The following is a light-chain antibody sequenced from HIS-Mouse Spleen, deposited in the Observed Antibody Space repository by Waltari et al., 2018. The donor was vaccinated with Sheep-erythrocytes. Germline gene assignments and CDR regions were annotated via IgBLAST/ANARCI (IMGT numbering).Light chain of an antibody. CDR1: SSDVGGYNY. J-gene: IGLJ3*02. CDR2: EVS. V-gene: IGLV2-8*01. Sequence: QSALTQPPSASGSPGQSVTISCTGTSSDVGGYNYVSWYQQHPGKAPKPKIYEVSKRPPGVPHLFSGSKSGNTASLTVSGLQAEDEADYYCSSYAGSNNWVFGGGTKLTVL. CDR3: SSYAGSNNWV.